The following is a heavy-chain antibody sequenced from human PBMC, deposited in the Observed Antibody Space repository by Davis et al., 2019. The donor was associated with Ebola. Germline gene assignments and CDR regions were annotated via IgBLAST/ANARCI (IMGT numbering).Heavy chain of an antibody. J-gene: IGHJ4*02. CDR2: INPNSGGT. V-gene: IGHV1-2*02. CDR3: AREHDSWSGYAFDY. CDR1: GYTFTGYY. Sequence: ASVKVSCQASGYTFTGYYMHWVRQAPGQGLEWMGWINPNSGGTNYAQKFQGRVTMTRDTPTSTAYMDLSSLRSEDTAVYYCAREHDSWSGYAFDYWGQGSLVTVSA. D-gene: IGHD3-3*01.